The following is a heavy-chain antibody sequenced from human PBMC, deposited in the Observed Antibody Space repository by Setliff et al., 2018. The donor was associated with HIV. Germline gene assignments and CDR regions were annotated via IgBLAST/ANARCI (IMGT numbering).Heavy chain of an antibody. D-gene: IGHD2-8*01. CDR2: IYDSGST. CDR1: GYSISSAYY. J-gene: IGHJ4*02. V-gene: IGHV4-38-2*01. Sequence: SETLSLTCAVSGYSISSAYYWGWIRQPPGKGLEWIGSIYDSGSTHNNPSLKSRVTISVDTSKNHLSLKLSSVTAADTAVYYCARGVYPREFYFDYWGQGSLVTVSS. CDR3: ARGVYPREFYFDY.